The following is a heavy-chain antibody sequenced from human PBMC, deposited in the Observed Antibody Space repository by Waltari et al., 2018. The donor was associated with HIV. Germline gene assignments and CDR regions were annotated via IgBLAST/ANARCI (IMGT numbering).Heavy chain of an antibody. V-gene: IGHV1-2*06. CDR2: LSPRPGGT. D-gene: IGHD3-22*01. Sequence: QEHLIQSGPQVRGPGASVRFSCLASGYTFASYYMHWIRQAPGRRLEWLGRLSPRPGGTNFVQTFQDRVRMTMDFSHNTAYLDLRNLTSGDTAVYFCARTYFSDSTHYYSPAFDLWGQGTSLLVSS. CDR1: GYTFASYY. CDR3: ARTYFSDSTHYYSPAFDL. J-gene: IGHJ3*01.